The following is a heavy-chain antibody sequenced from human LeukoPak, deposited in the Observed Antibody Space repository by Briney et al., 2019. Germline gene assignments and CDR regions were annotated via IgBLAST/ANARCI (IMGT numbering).Heavy chain of an antibody. CDR2: IRYDGSNK. V-gene: IGHV3-30*02. D-gene: IGHD6-13*01. Sequence: GGSLRLSCAASGFTFSSYGMHWVRQAPGKGLEWVAFIRYDGSNKYYADSVKGRFTISRDNSKNTLYLQMNSLRAEDTAVYYCAKGGVYSSSWYYFDYWGQGTLATVSS. CDR3: AKGGVYSSSWYYFDY. J-gene: IGHJ4*02. CDR1: GFTFSSYG.